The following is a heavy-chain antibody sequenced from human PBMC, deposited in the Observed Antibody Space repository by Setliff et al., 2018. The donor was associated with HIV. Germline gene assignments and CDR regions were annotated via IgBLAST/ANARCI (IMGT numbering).Heavy chain of an antibody. V-gene: IGHV4-30-4*01. CDR3: ARRAGDYGDYYFDS. J-gene: IGHJ4*02. D-gene: IGHD4-17*01. CDR2: IYYSGTI. Sequence: SETLSLTCAVSGYSISSGYYWSWIRRPPGKGLEWLGHIYYSGTIFYNPSLKTRLTVSVDTSKNQFSLNLNSVTAADTAVYYCARRAGDYGDYYFDSWGQGSLVTVSS. CDR1: GYSISSGYY.